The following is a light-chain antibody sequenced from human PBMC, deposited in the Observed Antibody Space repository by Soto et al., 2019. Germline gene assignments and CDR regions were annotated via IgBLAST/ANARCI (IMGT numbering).Light chain of an antibody. Sequence: QSALTQPASVSGSPGQSVSISCSGTSSDIGDYKYVSWYQQHPGKAPKLVISEVNNRPLGVSNRFSGSKSGNTASLTISALQAEDEADYYCSSYKTSITVFGGGTKL. V-gene: IGLV2-14*01. CDR3: SSYKTSITV. J-gene: IGLJ3*02. CDR1: SSDIGDYKY. CDR2: EVN.